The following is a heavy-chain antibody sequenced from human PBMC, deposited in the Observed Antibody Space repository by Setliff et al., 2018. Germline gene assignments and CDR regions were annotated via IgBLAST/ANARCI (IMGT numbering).Heavy chain of an antibody. J-gene: IGHJ1*01. Sequence: ASVKVSCKPSGYGFLSYGLSWVRQAPGQGLEWMGFISLYDGHTNYAQNFQGRLTVTTDTSTSTAYMELSSLRFDDTAVYYCARGNPAERYEYWGQGTLVTVSS. CDR1: GYGFLSYG. CDR3: ARGNPAERYEY. CDR2: ISLYDGHT. D-gene: IGHD5-12*01. V-gene: IGHV1-18*01.